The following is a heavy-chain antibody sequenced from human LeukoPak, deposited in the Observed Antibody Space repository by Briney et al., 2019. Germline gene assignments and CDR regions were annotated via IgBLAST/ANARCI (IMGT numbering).Heavy chain of an antibody. D-gene: IGHD6-13*01. CDR2: IYSGGTT. CDR3: ARDPPGIAASVSGG. V-gene: IGHV3-53*01. J-gene: IGHJ4*02. Sequence: GGSLRLSCTASGFTVSNNYMNWVRQAPGKGLEWVALIYSGGTTNYADSVKGRFTISRDNSKNTLYPQMTNVRVEDTAVYYCARDPPGIAASVSGGWGQGTLVTVS. CDR1: GFTVSNNY.